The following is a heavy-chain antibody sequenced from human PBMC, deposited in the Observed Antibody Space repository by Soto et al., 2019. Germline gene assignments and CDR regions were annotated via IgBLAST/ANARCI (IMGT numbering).Heavy chain of an antibody. CDR1: GGTFSSYT. CDR3: ARDTGLEVGSWPYYYYGMDV. CDR2: IIPILGIA. Sequence: ASVKVSCKASGGTFSSYTISWVRQAPGQGLEWMGRIIPILGIANYAQKFQGRVTITADKSTSTAYMELSSLRSEDTAVYYCARDTGLEVGSWPYYYYGMDVWGQGTTVTVSS. D-gene: IGHD6-13*01. J-gene: IGHJ6*02. V-gene: IGHV1-69*04.